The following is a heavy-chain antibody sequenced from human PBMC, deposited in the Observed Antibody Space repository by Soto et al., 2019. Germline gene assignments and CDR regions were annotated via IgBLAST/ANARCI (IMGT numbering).Heavy chain of an antibody. CDR3: ARDYYYDSRSSSVNWFDP. CDR1: EFTFSKYW. Sequence: LRLSCVASEFTFSKYWMHWVRQAPGKGLVWVSRINMDGTKTAYADSVKGRFTVSRDNANNTLYLKMNSLGVEDTAVYYCARDYYYDSRSSSVNWFDPWGQGTLVTVSS. CDR2: INMDGTKT. V-gene: IGHV3-74*01. J-gene: IGHJ5*02. D-gene: IGHD3-22*01.